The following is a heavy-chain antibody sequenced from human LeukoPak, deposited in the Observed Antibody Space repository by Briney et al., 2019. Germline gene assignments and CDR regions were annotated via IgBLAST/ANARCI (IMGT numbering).Heavy chain of an antibody. CDR3: ARGSRPEVATILYDN. Sequence: GGSLRLSCAASGFTFSTYWMGWVRQAPGKGLEWVAIIKEDGSEKYYLDSVKGRFTISRDNAQNSLHLEMNSLRAEDTAVYYCARGSRPEVATILYDNWGQGTLITVSP. CDR2: IKEDGSEK. V-gene: IGHV3-7*01. CDR1: GFTFSTYW. D-gene: IGHD5-12*01. J-gene: IGHJ4*02.